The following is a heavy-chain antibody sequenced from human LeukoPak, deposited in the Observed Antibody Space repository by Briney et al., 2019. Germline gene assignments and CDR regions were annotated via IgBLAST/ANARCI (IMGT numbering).Heavy chain of an antibody. D-gene: IGHD1-26*01. CDR1: TFTYSNYG. CDR2: FSGSGGST. Sequence: GGSLRLSCADFTFTYSNYGMSWVRQAPGKGLEWVSGFSGSGGSTYYADSVKGRFTISRDTSKNTLYLQMNSLRVEDTAIYYCAKVLSGSYHGYYFDYWGQGTLVTVSS. CDR3: AKVLSGSYHGYYFDY. J-gene: IGHJ4*02. V-gene: IGHV3-23*01.